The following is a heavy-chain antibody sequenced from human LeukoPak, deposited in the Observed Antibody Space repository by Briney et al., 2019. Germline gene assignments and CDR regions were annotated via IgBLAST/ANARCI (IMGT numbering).Heavy chain of an antibody. CDR1: GFTFSTYT. J-gene: IGHJ4*02. Sequence: GGSLRLACAASGFTFSTYTMNWVRQAPGKGLEWVSSISSSSTYIYYADSVKGRFTISRDNAKNSLYLQMNSLRAEDTAVYYCARDEVYGEQYYFDYWGQGTLVTVSS. D-gene: IGHD4/OR15-4a*01. V-gene: IGHV3-21*01. CDR3: ARDEVYGEQYYFDY. CDR2: ISSSSTYI.